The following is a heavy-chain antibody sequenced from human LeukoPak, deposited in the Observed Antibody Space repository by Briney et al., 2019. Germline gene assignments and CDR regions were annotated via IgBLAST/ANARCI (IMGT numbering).Heavy chain of an antibody. V-gene: IGHV4-59*01. CDR1: GGSISSCY. CDR3: ASTILRDSSGDGAFDI. D-gene: IGHD3-22*01. CDR2: IYYSGST. Sequence: SETLSLTCTVSGGSISSCYWSWIRQPPGKGLEWIGYIYYSGSTNYNPSLKSRVTISVDTSKNQFSLKLSSVTAADTAVYYCASTILRDSSGDGAFDIWGQGTMVTVSS. J-gene: IGHJ3*02.